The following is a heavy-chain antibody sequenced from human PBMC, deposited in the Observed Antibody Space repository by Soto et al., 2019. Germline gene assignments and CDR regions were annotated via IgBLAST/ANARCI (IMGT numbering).Heavy chain of an antibody. CDR3: ARDRDGYNEGGY. CDR2: IYSGGST. CDR1: GFTVSSNY. V-gene: IGHV3-53*01. J-gene: IGHJ4*02. D-gene: IGHD5-12*01. Sequence: GSLRLSCAASGFTVSSNYMSWVRQAPGKGLEWVSVIYSGGSTYYADSVKGRFTISRDNSKNTLYLQMNSLRDEDTAVYYCARDRDGYNEGGYWGQGTLVTVSS.